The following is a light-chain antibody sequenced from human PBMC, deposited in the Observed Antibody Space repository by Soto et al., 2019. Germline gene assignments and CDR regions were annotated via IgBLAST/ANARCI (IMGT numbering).Light chain of an antibody. J-gene: IGKJ4*01. Sequence: DIVMTQSPLSLPVTPGEPASISCRSSQSLLHSSGRYYLDWYLQKPGQSPQLLIYLGSHRASGVPDRFSGSGSGTDFTLTISRLEAEDVGIYYCIQALQTPFTFGGGTRAEIK. CDR3: IQALQTPFT. V-gene: IGKV2-28*01. CDR1: QSLLHSSGRYY. CDR2: LGS.